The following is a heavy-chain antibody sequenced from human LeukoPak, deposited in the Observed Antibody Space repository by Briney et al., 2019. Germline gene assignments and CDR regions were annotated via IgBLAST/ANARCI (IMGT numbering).Heavy chain of an antibody. Sequence: PGGSLRLSCAASGFTFDDYAMHWVRQAPGKGLEWVSGISWNSGSTGYADSVKGRFTISRDNAKNSLYLQMNSLKPEDMALYSCAKAGGTDWNYGEVDFWGQGTLVTVSS. CDR1: GFTFDDYA. CDR2: ISWNSGST. J-gene: IGHJ4*02. CDR3: AKAGGTDWNYGEVDF. D-gene: IGHD1-7*01. V-gene: IGHV3-9*03.